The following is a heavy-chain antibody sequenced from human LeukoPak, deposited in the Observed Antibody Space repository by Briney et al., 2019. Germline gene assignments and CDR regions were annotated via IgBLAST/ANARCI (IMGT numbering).Heavy chain of an antibody. CDR3: ARLRGYSYGYGDY. CDR1: GFTFSSYS. Sequence: GGSLRLSCAASGFTFSSYSMNWVRQAPGKGLEWVSYISSSGNTIDYADSVKGRFTISRDNAKNSLYLQMVSLRAEDTAVYYCARLRGYSYGYGDYWGQGTQVTVSS. CDR2: ISSSGNTI. D-gene: IGHD5-18*01. V-gene: IGHV3-48*04. J-gene: IGHJ4*02.